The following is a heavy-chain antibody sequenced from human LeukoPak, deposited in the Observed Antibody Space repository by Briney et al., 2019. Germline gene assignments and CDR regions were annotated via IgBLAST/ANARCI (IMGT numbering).Heavy chain of an antibody. CDR2: IAGSGGST. D-gene: IGHD6-19*01. CDR3: AKDQSTSGWEPGDY. CDR1: GFTFSTYA. Sequence: PGGSLRLSCAASGFTFSTYAMSWVRQAPGKGLEWVSAIAGSGGSTYYADSVKGRFTISRDNSKNTLYLQMNSLRAEDTAVYYCAKDQSTSGWEPGDYWGQGTLVTVSS. J-gene: IGHJ4*02. V-gene: IGHV3-23*01.